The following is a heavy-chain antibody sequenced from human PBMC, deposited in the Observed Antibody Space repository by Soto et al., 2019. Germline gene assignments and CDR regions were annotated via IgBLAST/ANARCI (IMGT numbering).Heavy chain of an antibody. D-gene: IGHD5-18*01. Sequence: ASVKVSCKASGYAFTDYYMHWVRQAPGQGLEWMGWINSKSGGTNLAQRFQGRVTMTRDTSISTTHLEVSRLRSDDTAIFYCARSDTDMAPPYYAMHVCGPGTTLTVS. CDR1: GYAFTDYY. J-gene: IGHJ6*02. CDR3: ARSDTDMAPPYYAMHV. V-gene: IGHV1-2*02. CDR2: INSKSGGT.